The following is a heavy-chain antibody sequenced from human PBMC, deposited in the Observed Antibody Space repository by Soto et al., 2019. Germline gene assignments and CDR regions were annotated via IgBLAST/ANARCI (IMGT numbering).Heavy chain of an antibody. D-gene: IGHD3-16*01. CDR2: ISAPGVGS. Sequence: GWSLRLSCASSVFTFASYAMSCVRQSPGKGLEWVSLISAPGVGSYYADSVKGRFTISRDNSKNTIYLQMDSLRADDTALYYCAKDRRAGGNSGFYFDHWGHGTLVIVSS. J-gene: IGHJ5*02. CDR3: AKDRRAGGNSGFYFDH. CDR1: VFTFASYA. V-gene: IGHV3-23*01.